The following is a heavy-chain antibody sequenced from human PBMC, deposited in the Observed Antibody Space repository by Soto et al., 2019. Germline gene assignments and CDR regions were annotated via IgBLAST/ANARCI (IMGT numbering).Heavy chain of an antibody. CDR3: ASSSGSYQSKLSY. Sequence: PSETLSLTCTVSGGSISSSSDYWGWIRQPPGKGLEWIGSIYYSGSTYYNPSLKSRVTISVDTSKNQFSLKLSSVTAADTAVYYCASSSGSYQSKLSYWGQGTLVTVSS. CDR1: GGSISSSSDY. CDR2: IYYSGST. V-gene: IGHV4-39*01. J-gene: IGHJ4*02. D-gene: IGHD1-26*01.